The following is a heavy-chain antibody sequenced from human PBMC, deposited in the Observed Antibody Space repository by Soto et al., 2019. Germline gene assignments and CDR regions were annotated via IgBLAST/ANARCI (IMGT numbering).Heavy chain of an antibody. J-gene: IGHJ6*02. CDR1: GFTFSSYA. CDR2: ISYDGSNK. V-gene: IGHV3-30-3*01. CDR3: ARDLYYYDSSGYQRTDYYYYYGMDV. Sequence: GGSLRLSCAASGFTFSSYAMHWVRQAPGKGLERVAVISYDGSNKYYADSVKGRFTISRDNSKNTLYLQMNSLRAEDTAVYYRARDLYYYDSSGYQRTDYYYYYGMDVWGQGTTVTVSS. D-gene: IGHD3-22*01.